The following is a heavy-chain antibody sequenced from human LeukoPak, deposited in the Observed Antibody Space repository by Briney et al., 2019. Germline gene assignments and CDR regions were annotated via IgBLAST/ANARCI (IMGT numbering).Heavy chain of an antibody. CDR1: GGSISSYY. CDR2: IYYSGST. D-gene: IGHD1-14*01. J-gene: IGHJ4*02. Sequence: SETLSLTCTVSGGSISSYYWSWIRQPPGKGLEWIGYIYYSGSTNYNPSLKSRVTISVNTSKNQFSLKLSSVTAADTAVYYCARSRKYYFDYWGQGTLVTVSS. CDR3: ARSRKYYFDY. V-gene: IGHV4-59*01.